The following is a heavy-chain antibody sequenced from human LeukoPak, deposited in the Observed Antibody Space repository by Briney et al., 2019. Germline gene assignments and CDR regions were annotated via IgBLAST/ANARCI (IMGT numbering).Heavy chain of an antibody. Sequence: SETLSLTCAVYGGSFSGYYWSWIRQPPGKGLEWIGEINHSGSTNYNPSLKSRVTISVDTSKNQFSLKLSSVTAADTAVCYCARGKRELWFGELWGYFDYWGQGTLVTVSS. J-gene: IGHJ4*02. CDR2: INHSGST. D-gene: IGHD3-10*01. V-gene: IGHV4-34*01. CDR3: ARGKRELWFGELWGYFDY. CDR1: GGSFSGYY.